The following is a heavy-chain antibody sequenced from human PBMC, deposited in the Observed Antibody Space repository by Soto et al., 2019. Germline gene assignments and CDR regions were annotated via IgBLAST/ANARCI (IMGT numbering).Heavy chain of an antibody. CDR2: ISSSSGNT. CDR1: GFTFSSYA. D-gene: IGHD5-18*01. CDR3: AKGGYSHGTIDY. J-gene: IGHJ4*02. V-gene: IGHV3-23*01. Sequence: EVQLLESGGGLVQPGGSLRLSCAASGFTFSSYAMGWVRQAPGKGLEWVSSISSSSGNTYYADSVKGRFTISRDNSKNTLDLQMNSLRGEDTAVYYCAKGGYSHGTIDYWGQGTLVTVSS.